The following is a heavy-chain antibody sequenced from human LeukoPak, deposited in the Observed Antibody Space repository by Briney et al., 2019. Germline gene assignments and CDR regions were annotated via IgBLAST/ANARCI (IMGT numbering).Heavy chain of an antibody. J-gene: IGHJ6*03. CDR1: GGTFSSYA. CDR3: ARGQLRYSSPQHNYYYYYYMDV. Sequence: ASVKVSCKASGGTFSSYAISWVRQAPGQGLEWMGGIIPIFGTANYAQKFQGRVTITTDESTSTAYMELSSLRSEDTAVYYCARGQLRYSSPQHNYYYYYYMDVWGKGTTVTVSS. D-gene: IGHD5-18*01. V-gene: IGHV1-69*05. CDR2: IIPIFGTA.